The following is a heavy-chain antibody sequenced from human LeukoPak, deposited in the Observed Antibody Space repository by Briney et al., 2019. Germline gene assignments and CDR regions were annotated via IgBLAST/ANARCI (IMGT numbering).Heavy chain of an antibody. CDR1: GYTFTSYD. V-gene: IGHV1-8*01. CDR2: MNPNSGST. D-gene: IGHD1-26*01. J-gene: IGHJ6*02. Sequence: AASVKVSCKASGYTFTSYDINWVRQATGQGLEWMGWMNPNSGSTGYAQKFQGRVTMTRSTSISTAYTELSSLRSEDTAVYYCVRVQSGSYARYGMDVWGQGTTVTVSS. CDR3: VRVQSGSYARYGMDV.